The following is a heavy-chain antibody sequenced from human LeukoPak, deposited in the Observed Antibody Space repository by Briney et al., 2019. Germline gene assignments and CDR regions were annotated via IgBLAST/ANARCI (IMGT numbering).Heavy chain of an antibody. Sequence: PGGSLRLSCAASGFTFSSYAMHWVRQAPGKGLEWVAVISYDGSNKYYADSVKGRFTISRDNSKNTLYLQMNSLRAEDTAVYYCARGGCSSTSCYTSPTFDYWGQGTLVTVSS. V-gene: IGHV3-30-3*01. CDR2: ISYDGSNK. CDR1: GFTFSSYA. D-gene: IGHD2-2*02. J-gene: IGHJ4*02. CDR3: ARGGCSSTSCYTSPTFDY.